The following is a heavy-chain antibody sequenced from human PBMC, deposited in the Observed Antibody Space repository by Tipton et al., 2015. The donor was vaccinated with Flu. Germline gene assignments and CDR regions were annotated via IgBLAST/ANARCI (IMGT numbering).Heavy chain of an antibody. CDR1: GFTFSTYW. J-gene: IGHJ6*02. CDR2: INQDGSEK. CDR3: ARDHPPSITVLGEITDYFGMDV. D-gene: IGHD3-3*01. Sequence: GSLRLSCAASGFTFSTYWMSWVRQAPGKGLEWVANINQDGSEKYSVGSVKGRFTISRDNAKNSLYLQMNSLRAEDTAIYYCARDHPPSITVLGEITDYFGMDVWGQGTTVTVSS. V-gene: IGHV3-7*03.